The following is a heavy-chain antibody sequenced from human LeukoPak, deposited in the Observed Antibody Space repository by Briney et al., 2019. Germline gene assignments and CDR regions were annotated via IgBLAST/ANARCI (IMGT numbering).Heavy chain of an antibody. Sequence: GGSLRLSCAASGFTFSSYGMHRVRQAPGKGLEWVAVISYDGSNKYYADSVKGRFTISRDNSKNTLYLQMNSLRAEDTAVYYCAKDRADSSVFDYWGQGTLVTVSS. CDR2: ISYDGSNK. CDR3: AKDRADSSVFDY. V-gene: IGHV3-30*18. J-gene: IGHJ4*02. D-gene: IGHD6-19*01. CDR1: GFTFSSYG.